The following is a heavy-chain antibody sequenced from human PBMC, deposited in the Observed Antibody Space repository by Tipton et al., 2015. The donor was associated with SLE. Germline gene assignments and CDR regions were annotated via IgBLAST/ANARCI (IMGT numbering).Heavy chain of an antibody. Sequence: GLVKPSETLSLTCSVSGDSISSYYWSWIRQPPGKGLEWIGNIYDSGSPYYNPSLKSRVTMSVDTSKNEFSLKLSSVTAADTAVYYCARDSRYSSVRWGQGNLVTVSS. V-gene: IGHV4-59*12. J-gene: IGHJ4*02. CDR1: GDSISSYY. CDR2: IYDSGSP. CDR3: ARDSRYSSVR. D-gene: IGHD6-19*01.